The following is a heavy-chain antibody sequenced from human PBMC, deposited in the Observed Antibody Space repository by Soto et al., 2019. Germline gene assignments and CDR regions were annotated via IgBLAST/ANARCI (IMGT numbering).Heavy chain of an antibody. CDR2: INPSGGST. Sequence: GASVKVSCKASGYTFTNHYMHWVRQAPGQGLEWMGIINPSGGSTSYTQKFQGRVTMTRDTSTSTVYMELSSLRSEDTAVYYCVRADSSGYYYWGQGTLVTVSS. CDR1: GYTFTNHY. V-gene: IGHV1-46*03. CDR3: VRADSSGYYY. J-gene: IGHJ4*02. D-gene: IGHD3-22*01.